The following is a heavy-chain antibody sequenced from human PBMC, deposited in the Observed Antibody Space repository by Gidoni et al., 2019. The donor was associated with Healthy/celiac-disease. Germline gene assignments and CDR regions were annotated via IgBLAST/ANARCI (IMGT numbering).Heavy chain of an antibody. J-gene: IGHJ3*02. CDR2: IKQDGSEK. CDR1: GFTFSSYW. Sequence: EVQLVESGGGLVQPGGSLRLSCAAAGFTFSSYWMSWVRQAPGKGLEWVANIKQDGSEKYYVDSVKGRFTISRDNAKNSLYLQMNSLRAEDTAVYYCAREDSNNAFDIWGQGTMVTVSS. V-gene: IGHV3-7*01. D-gene: IGHD3-22*01. CDR3: AREDSNNAFDI.